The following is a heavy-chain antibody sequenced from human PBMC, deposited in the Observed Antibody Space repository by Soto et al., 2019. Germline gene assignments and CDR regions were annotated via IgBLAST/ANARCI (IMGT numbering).Heavy chain of an antibody. D-gene: IGHD1-26*01. CDR3: WRDVAVGGTQSTIDY. Sequence: QVQLVESGGGVVQPGTSLRLSCAASGFTFSGHAMHWVRQAPGKGLDWVAAISNDGTYRVYADSVKGRFTMSRDNSKNTVHLQMDKLRVEDTDVYKCWRDVAVGGTQSTIDYWGQGTQVTVSS. CDR1: GFTFSGHA. V-gene: IGHV3-30-3*01. CDR2: ISNDGTYR. J-gene: IGHJ4*02.